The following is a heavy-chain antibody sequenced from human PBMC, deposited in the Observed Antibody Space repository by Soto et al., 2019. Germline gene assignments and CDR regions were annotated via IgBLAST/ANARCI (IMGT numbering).Heavy chain of an antibody. J-gene: IGHJ4*02. CDR2: VYYSGSN. D-gene: IGHD2-21*02. CDR1: GGSVRSSSYY. CDR3: GRLEGLTAIAYYFDY. V-gene: IGHV4-39*01. Sequence: HLQLQESGPGLVEPSETLSLTCIVSGGSVRSSSYYWGWVRQPPGRALEWIGSVYYSGSNYSNPSLESRATISVNKAKIPSALKLMTSSAAKSAVCYGGRLEGLTAIAYYFDYWAQGALFTFPS.